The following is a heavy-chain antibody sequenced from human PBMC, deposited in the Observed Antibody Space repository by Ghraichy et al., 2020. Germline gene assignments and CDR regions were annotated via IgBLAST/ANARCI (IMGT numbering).Heavy chain of an antibody. Sequence: GGSLRLSCAASGFTFSTYWMHWVRQVPGKGLVWVSRINGDGSGTNYADSVKGRFTISRDNAKNTLYLQVNSLRAEDTAVYYCARPQCSGDNCYSHFDYWGQGTLVTVSS. CDR2: INGDGSGT. CDR1: GFTFSTYW. D-gene: IGHD2-15*01. CDR3: ARPQCSGDNCYSHFDY. V-gene: IGHV3-74*01. J-gene: IGHJ4*02.